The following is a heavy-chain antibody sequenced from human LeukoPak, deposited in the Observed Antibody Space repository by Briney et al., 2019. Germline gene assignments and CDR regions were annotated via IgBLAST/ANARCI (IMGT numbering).Heavy chain of an antibody. D-gene: IGHD6-6*01. Sequence: SVKVSCKASGGTLSSYVISCVRQAPGHGLEWRGGFIPIVGTTTYAQKFQGRVTMTTHESTSTAYRGLSCLRSEDTAVNYCAVTYDYGSSSGGWFAPWGQGTLCTVSS. CDR1: GGTLSSYV. J-gene: IGHJ5*02. CDR3: AVTYDYGSSSGGWFAP. CDR2: FIPIVGTT. V-gene: IGHV1-69*05.